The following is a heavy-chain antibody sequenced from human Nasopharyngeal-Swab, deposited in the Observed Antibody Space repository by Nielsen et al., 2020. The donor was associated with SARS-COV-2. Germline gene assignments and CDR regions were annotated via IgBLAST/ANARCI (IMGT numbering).Heavy chain of an antibody. J-gene: IGHJ5*02. CDR1: GVSITSHY. CDR3: AKEGATGWFDP. CDR2: ISHNSGT. V-gene: IGHV4-59*11. Sequence: SETLSLTCTVSGVSITSHYWSWIRQPPGKGLDWIGYISHNSGTSYNPSLKSRVTMFMDTSKNQFSLRLRSVTAADTAVYYCAKEGATGWFDPWGQGTLVTVSS.